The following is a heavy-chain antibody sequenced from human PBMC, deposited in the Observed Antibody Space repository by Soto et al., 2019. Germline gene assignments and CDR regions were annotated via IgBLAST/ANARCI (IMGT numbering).Heavy chain of an antibody. CDR1: GFTFGSYA. J-gene: IGHJ4*02. CDR2: ISGSGGST. Sequence: GGSLRLSCAASGFTFGSYAMSWVRQAPGKGLEWVSAISGSGGSTYYADSVKGRFTISRDNSKNTLYLQMNGLRAEDTAVYYCAKAGSGSYYKNDYWGQGTLVTVSS. CDR3: AKAGSGSYYKNDY. V-gene: IGHV3-23*01. D-gene: IGHD3-10*01.